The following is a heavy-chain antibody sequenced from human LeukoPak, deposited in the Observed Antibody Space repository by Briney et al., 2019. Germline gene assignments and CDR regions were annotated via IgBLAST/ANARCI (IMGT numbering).Heavy chain of an antibody. CDR1: GGSITNYY. J-gene: IGHJ4*02. Sequence: SETLSLTCTVSGGSITNYYWTWIRQPAGKGLEWIGRIYSSGTTTYNPSLKSRLTISIDTSKTQFYLKLSSVTAADTAVYYCARVVYSGSWGYFDYWGQGILVTVSS. CDR2: IYSSGTT. V-gene: IGHV4-4*07. D-gene: IGHD3-10*01. CDR3: ARVVYSGSWGYFDY.